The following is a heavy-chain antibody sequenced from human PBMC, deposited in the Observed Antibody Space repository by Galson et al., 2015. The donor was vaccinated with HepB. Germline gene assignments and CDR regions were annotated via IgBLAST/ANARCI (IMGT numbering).Heavy chain of an antibody. CDR3: TRWAVDGNLADY. V-gene: IGHV3-73*01. CDR2: IRSKANNYAT. CDR1: GFTFSGSA. Sequence: SLRLSCAASGFTFSGSAIHWVRQASGKGLEWVGRIRSKANNYATAYAASVKGRFTISRDDSKNTAYLQMNSLKTEDTAVYYCTRWAVDGNLADYWGQGTLVTVSS. J-gene: IGHJ4*02. D-gene: IGHD6-19*01.